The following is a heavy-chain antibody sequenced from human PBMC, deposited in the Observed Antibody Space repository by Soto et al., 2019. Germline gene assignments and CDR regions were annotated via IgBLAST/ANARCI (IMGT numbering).Heavy chain of an antibody. V-gene: IGHV4-38-2*01. Sequence: TLSLTCAVSGYSIGSGYYWGWIRQPPGKGLEYVGSMYHSGSTYYNPSLKSRVTISLDTSKNQFSLKLNSVTAADTAMYYCARMWSTVVTPAYSDYWGQGTLVTVSS. J-gene: IGHJ4*02. CDR1: GYSIGSGYY. CDR3: ARMWSTVVTPAYSDY. CDR2: MYHSGST. D-gene: IGHD2-21*02.